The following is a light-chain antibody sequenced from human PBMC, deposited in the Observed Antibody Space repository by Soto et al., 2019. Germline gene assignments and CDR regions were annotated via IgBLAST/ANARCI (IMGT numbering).Light chain of an antibody. J-gene: IGKJ4*01. CDR2: GAS. CDR3: QQYGSSPRT. V-gene: IGKV3-20*01. Sequence: EIVLTQSPVTLSLSPGERATLSCRASQSVSSSYLAWFQQQPGQAPRLLIYGASSRATGIPDRFSGSGSGTDFTLTISRLEPEDFAVYYSQQYGSSPRTFGGGTKVDIK. CDR1: QSVSSSY.